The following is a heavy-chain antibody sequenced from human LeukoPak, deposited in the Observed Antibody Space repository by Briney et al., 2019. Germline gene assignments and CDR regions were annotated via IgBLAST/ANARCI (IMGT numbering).Heavy chain of an antibody. D-gene: IGHD5-24*01. Sequence: ASVKVSCKASGGTFSDYAFNWVRQAPGQGLEWMGNIIPKFSTANYAQNFQDKVTITADESTATAYLELSSLSSEDTAIFYCARERDAIIDFWGQGPLITVSS. CDR1: GGTFSDYA. CDR2: IIPKFSTA. J-gene: IGHJ4*02. V-gene: IGHV1-69*13. CDR3: ARERDAIIDF.